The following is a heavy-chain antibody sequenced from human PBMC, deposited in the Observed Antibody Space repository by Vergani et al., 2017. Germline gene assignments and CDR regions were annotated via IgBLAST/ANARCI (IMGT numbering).Heavy chain of an antibody. CDR1: GFSFSSHA. V-gene: IGHV3-30*18. D-gene: IGHD1-26*01. J-gene: IGHJ4*02. CDR2: ISNDGSKK. CDR3: AKVRPFLGGSYFSSALDY. Sequence: QVQLAESGGGRVQPGRSLRLSCAASGFSFSSHAIHWVLQAPGKGLEWVAVISNDGSKKYYADSVKGRFTISRDNSKNTLDLQMNSLRTQDTAVYYCAKVRPFLGGSYFSSALDYWGQGTLVTVSS.